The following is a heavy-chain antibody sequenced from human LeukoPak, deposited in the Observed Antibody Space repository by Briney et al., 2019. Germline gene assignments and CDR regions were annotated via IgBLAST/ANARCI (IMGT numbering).Heavy chain of an antibody. V-gene: IGHV4-59*01. J-gene: IGHJ6*02. Sequence: SETLSLTCTVSGGSISSYYWSWIRQPPGKGLEWIGYIYYSGSTNYNPSLKSRVTISVDTSKNQFSLKLSSVTAADTAVYYCARDGPSSWYRPYYYGMDVWGRGTTVTVSS. CDR1: GGSISSYY. CDR3: ARDGPSSWYRPYYYGMDV. D-gene: IGHD6-13*01. CDR2: IYYSGST.